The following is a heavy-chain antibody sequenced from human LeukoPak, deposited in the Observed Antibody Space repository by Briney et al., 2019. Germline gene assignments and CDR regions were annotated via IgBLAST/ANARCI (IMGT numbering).Heavy chain of an antibody. CDR3: ARENYYCDSSGYLKNWFDP. CDR2: IKQDGSEK. CDR1: GFTFSSYW. V-gene: IGHV3-7*01. Sequence: PGGSLILSCAASGFTFSSYWMSWVRQAPGKGLEWVANIKQDGSEKYYVDSVQGRFTISRDNAKNSLYLQMNSLRAEDTAVYYCARENYYCDSSGYLKNWFDPWGQGTLVTVSS. J-gene: IGHJ5*02. D-gene: IGHD3-22*01.